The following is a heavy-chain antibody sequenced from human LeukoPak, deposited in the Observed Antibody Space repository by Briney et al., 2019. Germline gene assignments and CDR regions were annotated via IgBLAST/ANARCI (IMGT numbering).Heavy chain of an antibody. CDR2: INPNSGGT. CDR1: GYTFTGYY. V-gene: IGHV1-2*02. D-gene: IGHD3-16*01. CDR3: ARSDYVWGSYWFFFDY. Sequence: GASVKVSCKASGYTFTGYYMHWVRQAPGQGLEWMGWINPNSGGTNYAQKFQGRVTMTRDTSISTAYMELSRLRSDDTAVYYCARSDYVWGSYWFFFDYWGQGTLVTVSS. J-gene: IGHJ4*02.